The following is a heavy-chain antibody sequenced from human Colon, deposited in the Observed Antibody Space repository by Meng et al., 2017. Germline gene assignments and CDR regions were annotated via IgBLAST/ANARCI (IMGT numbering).Heavy chain of an antibody. CDR1: GFTFSDYW. D-gene: IGHD2-15*01. CDR3: VRDRYVCGGGGCYSDYFDN. V-gene: IGHV3-74*01. J-gene: IGHJ4*02. CDR2: INTDGSNK. Sequence: GESLKISCAASGFTFSDYWMHWVRQAPGKGLGWVSRINTDGSNKAYADSVQGRFTISRDNAKNTLYLQMNSLRADDTSVYYCVRDRYVCGGGGCYSDYFDNWGQGTLVTVSS.